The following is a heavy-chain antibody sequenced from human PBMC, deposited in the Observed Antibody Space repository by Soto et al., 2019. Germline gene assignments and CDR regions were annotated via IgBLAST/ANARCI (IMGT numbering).Heavy chain of an antibody. D-gene: IGHD1-7*01. CDR3: ASGGTMGAFDI. J-gene: IGHJ3*02. Sequence: NPSETLSLTCTVSGGFVSSGSYYWSWIRQPPGKGLEWIGYIYYSGSTNYNPSLKSRVTISVDTSKNQFSLKLSSVTAADTAVYYCASGGTMGAFDIWGQGTMVTVSS. CDR2: IYYSGST. V-gene: IGHV4-61*01. CDR1: GGFVSSGSYY.